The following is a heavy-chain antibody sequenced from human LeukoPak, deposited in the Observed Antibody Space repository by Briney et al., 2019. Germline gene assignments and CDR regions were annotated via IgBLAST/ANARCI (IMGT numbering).Heavy chain of an antibody. D-gene: IGHD2-15*01. CDR1: GGSLSSDY. CDR3: ARTRAVVAVGPDAFEI. V-gene: IGHV4-59*01. CDR2: MHYSGST. J-gene: IGHJ3*02. Sequence: SETLSLTCTVSGGSLSSDYWSWIRQPPGKVLEWVGYMHYSGSTNYNRSLKRRGTISVDTSKNQYPLKLRSVTAADTAVYYCARTRAVVAVGPDAFEIWGQGTMVTVSS.